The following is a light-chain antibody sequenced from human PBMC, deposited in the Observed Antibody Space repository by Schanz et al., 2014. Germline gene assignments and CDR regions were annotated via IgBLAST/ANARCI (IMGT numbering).Light chain of an antibody. CDR2: DTS. CDR1: TGPVTNTNY. CDR3: SSYAGGSTWV. Sequence: QAVVTQEPSLTVSPGGTVTLTCGSSTGPVTNTNYPYWFQQKTGQAPRTLIYDTSNKNSWTPARFSGSLFGGKAALTLSGVQPEDEADYHCSSYAGGSTWVFGGGTKLTVL. V-gene: IGLV7-46*01. J-gene: IGLJ3*02.